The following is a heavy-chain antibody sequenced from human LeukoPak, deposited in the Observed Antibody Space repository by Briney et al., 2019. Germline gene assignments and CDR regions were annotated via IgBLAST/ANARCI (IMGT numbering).Heavy chain of an antibody. CDR3: ARGGYNWNYVGPGYSDY. V-gene: IGHV3-30-3*01. D-gene: IGHD1-7*01. J-gene: IGHJ4*02. CDR2: ISYDGSNK. Sequence: GRSLRLSCAASGFTFSSYAMHWVRQAPGKGLEWVAVISYDGSNKYYADSVKGRFTISRDNSKNTLYLQMNSLRAEDTAVYYCARGGYNWNYVGPGYSDYWGQGTLVTVSS. CDR1: GFTFSSYA.